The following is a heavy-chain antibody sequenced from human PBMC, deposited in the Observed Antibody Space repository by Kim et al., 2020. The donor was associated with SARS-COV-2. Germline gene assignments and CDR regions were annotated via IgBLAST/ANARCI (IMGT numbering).Heavy chain of an antibody. D-gene: IGHD4-17*01. J-gene: IGHJ4*02. CDR2: MNPNSGNT. V-gene: IGHV1-8*01. CDR3: ATNLDYYGDYVWGTENDY. CDR1: GYTFTSYD. Sequence: ASVKVSCKASGYTFTSYDINWVRQATGQGLEWMGWMNPNSGNTGYAQKFQGRVTMTRNTSISTAYMELSSLRSEDTAVYYCATNLDYYGDYVWGTENDYWGQGTLVTVSS.